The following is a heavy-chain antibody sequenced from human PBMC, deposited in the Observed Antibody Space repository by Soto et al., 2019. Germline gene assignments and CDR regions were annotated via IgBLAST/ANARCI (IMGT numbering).Heavy chain of an antibody. CDR1: GPTLRNSA. CDR2: ISRDSDTI. Sequence: EVQLLESGGGLVQPGESLRLSCTASGPTLRNSAMTWVRQVPGMGLEWVSVISRDSDTIHYADSVKGRFTISRANTKNTLYLLMNNLRVEDTAVYYCGKYERHVTNCQRGFDPWGQGTLVTVSS. J-gene: IGHJ5*02. D-gene: IGHD4-17*01. V-gene: IGHV3-23*01. CDR3: GKYERHVTNCQRGFDP.